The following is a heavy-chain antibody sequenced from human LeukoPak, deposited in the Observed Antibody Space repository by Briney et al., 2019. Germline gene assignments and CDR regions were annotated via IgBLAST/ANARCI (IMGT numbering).Heavy chain of an antibody. Sequence: PSETLSLTCAVYGGSFSGYYWSWIRQPPGKGLEWIGEINHSGSTNYNPSLKSRVTISVDTSKNQFSLKLSSVTAADTAVYYCARPHGSGSYYYDYWGQGTLVTVSS. CDR1: GGSFSGYY. V-gene: IGHV4-34*01. D-gene: IGHD3-10*01. J-gene: IGHJ4*02. CDR3: ARPHGSGSYYYDY. CDR2: INHSGST.